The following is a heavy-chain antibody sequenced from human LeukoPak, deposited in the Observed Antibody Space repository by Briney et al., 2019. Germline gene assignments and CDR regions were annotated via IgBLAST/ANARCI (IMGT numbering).Heavy chain of an antibody. CDR2: ISTNGETT. Sequence: GGSLILSCAASGITFTNYGMTWVRQAPGKGLECVSSISTNGETTYYADSVKGRFTISRDNSKNTLYLQMNGLRGEDAAVYYCARQLGYCSGGGCYFDYWGQGTLITVSS. V-gene: IGHV3-23*01. CDR3: ARQLGYCSGGGCYFDY. J-gene: IGHJ4*01. CDR1: GITFTNYG. D-gene: IGHD2-15*01.